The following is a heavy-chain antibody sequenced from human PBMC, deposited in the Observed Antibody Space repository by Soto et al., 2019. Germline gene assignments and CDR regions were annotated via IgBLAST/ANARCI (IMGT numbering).Heavy chain of an antibody. V-gene: IGHV4-34*01. J-gene: IGHJ6*02. CDR2: INHSGGT. Sequence: TSETLSLTCAVYGESFSGYWWTWIRQPPGRGLECIGEINHSGGTIYNPSLKSRVTISVDTSKNQFSLNLTSVTAADTAIYYCARGGPGKGKFYYGMDVWGQGTTVTVSS. D-gene: IGHD3-10*01. CDR1: GESFSGYW. CDR3: ARGGPGKGKFYYGMDV.